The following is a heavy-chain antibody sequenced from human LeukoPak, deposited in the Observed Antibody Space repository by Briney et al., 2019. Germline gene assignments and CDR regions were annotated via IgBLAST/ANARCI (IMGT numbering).Heavy chain of an antibody. J-gene: IGHJ1*01. CDR3: VKSSSSWSQFEYFQH. CDR2: ISSNGGST. CDR1: GFTFSSYA. D-gene: IGHD6-13*01. Sequence: GGSLRLSCSASGFTFSSYAMHWVRQAPGKGLEYVSAISSNGGSTYYADSVKGRFTISRDNSKNTLYLQMSSLRAEDTAVYYCVKSSSSWSQFEYFQHWGQGTPVTVSS. V-gene: IGHV3-64D*06.